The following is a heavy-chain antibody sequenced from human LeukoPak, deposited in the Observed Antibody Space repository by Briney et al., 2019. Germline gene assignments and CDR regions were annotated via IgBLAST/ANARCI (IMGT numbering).Heavy chain of an antibody. J-gene: IGHJ4*02. Sequence: GGSLRLSCAASGFTFSSYAMHWVRQAPGKGLEYVSAISSNGGSTYYANSVKGRFTIPRDNSKNTLYLQMGSLRAEDMAVYYCARGFGLLWFGETAVDYWGQGTLVTVSS. CDR1: GFTFSSYA. CDR2: ISSNGGST. D-gene: IGHD3-10*01. CDR3: ARGFGLLWFGETAVDY. V-gene: IGHV3-64*01.